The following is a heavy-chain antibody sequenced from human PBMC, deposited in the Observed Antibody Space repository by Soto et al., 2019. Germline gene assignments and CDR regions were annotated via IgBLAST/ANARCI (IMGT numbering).Heavy chain of an antibody. Sequence: SVKVSCKASVYTFTGYYMHWVRQAPGQGLEWMGWINPNSGGTNYAQKFQGRVTMTRDTSISTAYMELSRLRSDDTAVYYCARLRYFDWLLSPNDAFDIWGQGTMVTVSS. CDR3: ARLRYFDWLLSPNDAFDI. V-gene: IGHV1-2*02. CDR2: INPNSGGT. J-gene: IGHJ3*02. CDR1: VYTFTGYY. D-gene: IGHD3-9*01.